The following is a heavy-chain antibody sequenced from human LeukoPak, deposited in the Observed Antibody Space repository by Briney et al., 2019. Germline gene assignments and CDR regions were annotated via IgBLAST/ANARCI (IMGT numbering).Heavy chain of an antibody. CDR1: GGSISSYY. D-gene: IGHD2-15*01. CDR3: ARQGISGGSCYSSSCPFDI. V-gene: IGHV4-59*08. J-gene: IGHJ3*02. CDR2: IYYSGST. Sequence: SETLSLTCTVSGGSISSYYWSWIRQPPGKGLEWIGYIYYSGSTNYHPSLKSRVTISVDTSKNQFSLKLSSVTAADTAVCYCARQGISGGSCYSSSCPFDIWGQGTMVTVSS.